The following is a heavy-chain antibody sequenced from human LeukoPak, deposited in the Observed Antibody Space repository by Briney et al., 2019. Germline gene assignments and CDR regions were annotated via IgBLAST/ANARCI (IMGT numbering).Heavy chain of an antibody. CDR3: IRDFRSADL. Sequence: GGSLRLSCVASGFTYSNYWMHWVRQPPGKGLVWVSRIYVDGRTTNYADSVKGRFTISRDNAKNTVYLEMNSLSVEDTATYYCIRDFRSADLWGQGTLVTVSS. J-gene: IGHJ5*02. V-gene: IGHV3-74*01. CDR2: IYVDGRTT. CDR1: GFTYSNYW.